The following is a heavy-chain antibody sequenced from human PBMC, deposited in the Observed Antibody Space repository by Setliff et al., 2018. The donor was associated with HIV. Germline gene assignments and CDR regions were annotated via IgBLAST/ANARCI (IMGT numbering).Heavy chain of an antibody. CDR2: IYMRGGT. J-gene: IGHJ4*02. Sequence: SETLSLTCTVSGGSIISEISWWAWIRQPAGKGPEWLGQIYMRGGTDYNPSLEGRVTTSLDTSKNQFSLKLSSVTAADTAVYYCARRSGYAEDYWGQGTLVTVSS. CDR3: ARRSGYAEDY. D-gene: IGHD5-12*01. CDR1: GGSIISEISW. V-gene: IGHV4-61*09.